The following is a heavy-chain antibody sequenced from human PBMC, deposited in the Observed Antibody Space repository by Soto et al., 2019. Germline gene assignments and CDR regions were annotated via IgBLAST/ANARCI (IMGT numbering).Heavy chain of an antibody. CDR3: AREDCSGGRCSHFDY. V-gene: IGHV4-34*01. Sequence: PSETLSLTCAVYGETFSGFYWSWIRQPPGKGLEWIGEINHSGNSNYNPSLKSRVTISADTSKNQFSLNLRSVTAADTAVYYCAREDCSGGRCSHFDYWSQGTLVTVSS. J-gene: IGHJ4*02. CDR1: GETFSGFY. CDR2: INHSGNS. D-gene: IGHD2-15*01.